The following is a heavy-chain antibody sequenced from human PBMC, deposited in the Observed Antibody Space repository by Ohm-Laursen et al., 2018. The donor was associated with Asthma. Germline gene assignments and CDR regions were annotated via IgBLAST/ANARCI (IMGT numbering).Heavy chain of an antibody. V-gene: IGHV3-9*01. CDR3: ARDSYGMDV. CDR1: GFTFDDYA. J-gene: IGHJ6*02. Sequence: SLRLSCSASGFTFDDYAMHWVRQAPGKGLEWVSGISWNSGSIGYADSVKGRFTISRDNAKNSLYLQMNSLRAEDTAVYYCARDSYGMDVWGQGTTVTVSS. CDR2: ISWNSGSI.